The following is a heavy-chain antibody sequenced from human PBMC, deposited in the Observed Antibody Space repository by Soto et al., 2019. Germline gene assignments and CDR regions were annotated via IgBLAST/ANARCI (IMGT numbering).Heavy chain of an antibody. Sequence: ELQVVESGGGLIHPGGSLRLSCGASGFTVNSNYMSWVRQAPGKGLEWVSVIYSGGDIYYADSVKGRFTISRDDSKNTFYLQMNSLRADDAAIYYCAEGNLDGLDFWGQGTLVSVSS. V-gene: IGHV3-53*01. CDR1: GFTVNSNY. J-gene: IGHJ4*02. CDR3: AEGNLDGLDF. CDR2: IYSGGDI. D-gene: IGHD3-3*01.